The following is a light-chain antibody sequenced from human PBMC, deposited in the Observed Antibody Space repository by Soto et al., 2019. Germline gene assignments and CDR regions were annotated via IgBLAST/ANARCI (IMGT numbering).Light chain of an antibody. Sequence: EIVLTQSPGTLSLSPGERATLNCRASQSVRSSYLAWYQQKPGQAPRLLIYGASTRATGVPPRFSGSGSGTEFTLTISSLQSEDLAVYYCQQYNNWPPITFGQGTRLEIK. J-gene: IGKJ5*01. V-gene: IGKV3-15*01. CDR3: QQYNNWPPIT. CDR1: QSVRSSY. CDR2: GAS.